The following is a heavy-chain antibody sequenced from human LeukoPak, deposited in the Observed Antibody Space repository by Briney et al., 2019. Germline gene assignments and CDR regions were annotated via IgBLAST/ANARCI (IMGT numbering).Heavy chain of an antibody. Sequence: PGGSLRLSCADSGFTFSSYSMNWVRQAPGKGLEWVSSISSSSSYIYYADSVKARFTISRDNAKNSLYLQMNSLRAEDTAVYYCARDLATTVTPTGWFDPWGQGTLVTVSS. D-gene: IGHD4-17*01. CDR2: ISSSSSYI. V-gene: IGHV3-21*01. CDR3: ARDLATTVTPTGWFDP. CDR1: GFTFSSYS. J-gene: IGHJ5*02.